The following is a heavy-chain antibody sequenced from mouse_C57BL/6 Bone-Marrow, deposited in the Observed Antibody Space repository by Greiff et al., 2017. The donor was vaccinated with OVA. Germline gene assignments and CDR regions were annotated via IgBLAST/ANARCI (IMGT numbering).Heavy chain of an antibody. D-gene: IGHD1-1*01. CDR3: AAVTTVGGGCDY. Sequence: QVQLQQPGAELVKPGASVKMSCKASGYTFTSYWITWVKQRPGQGLEWIGDIYPGSGSTNYNEKFKSKATLTVDTSSSTAYMQLSSLTSEDSAVYYCAAVTTVGGGCDYWGQGTTLTVSS. J-gene: IGHJ2*01. CDR2: IYPGSGST. CDR1: GYTFTSYW. V-gene: IGHV1-55*01.